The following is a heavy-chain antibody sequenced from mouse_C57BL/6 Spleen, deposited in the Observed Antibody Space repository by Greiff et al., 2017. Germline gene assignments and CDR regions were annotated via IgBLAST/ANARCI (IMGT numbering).Heavy chain of an antibody. CDR1: GFTFTDYG. CDR3: ARPIYDYGSSYGY. CDR2: ISSGSSTI. V-gene: IGHV5-17*01. D-gene: IGHD1-1*01. J-gene: IGHJ2*01. Sequence: EVQLVESGGGLVKPGGSLKLSCAASGFTFTDYGMHWVRQAPEQGLEWVAYISSGSSTIYYADTVKGRFTISRDNAKNTLFLQMTSLRSEDTAVNYCARPIYDYGSSYGYWGQGTTLTVSS.